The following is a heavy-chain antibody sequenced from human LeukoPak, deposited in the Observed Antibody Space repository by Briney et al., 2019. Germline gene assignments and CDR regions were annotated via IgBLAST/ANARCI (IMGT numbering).Heavy chain of an antibody. Sequence: PGGSLRLSCAASGFTFSSYSMNWVRQAPGKGLEWVSSISSSSSYIYYADSVKGRFTISRDNAKNSLYLQINSLRAEDTAVYYCARDEYSSGWYSRVNGAFDIWGQGTMVTVSS. V-gene: IGHV3-21*01. CDR3: ARDEYSSGWYSRVNGAFDI. J-gene: IGHJ3*02. D-gene: IGHD6-19*01. CDR2: ISSSSSYI. CDR1: GFTFSSYS.